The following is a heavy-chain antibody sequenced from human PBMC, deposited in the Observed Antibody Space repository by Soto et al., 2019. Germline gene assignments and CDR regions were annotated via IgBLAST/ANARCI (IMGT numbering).Heavy chain of an antibody. J-gene: IGHJ4*02. CDR1: GFTVSSNY. V-gene: IGHV3-66*01. Sequence: GGSLRLSCAASGFTVSSNYMSWVRQAPGKGLEWVSVIYSGGSTYYADSVKGRFTISRDNSKNTLYLQMNSLRAEDTAVYYCASGIAATYFDYWGQGTLVTVSS. CDR2: IYSGGST. CDR3: ASGIAATYFDY. D-gene: IGHD6-25*01.